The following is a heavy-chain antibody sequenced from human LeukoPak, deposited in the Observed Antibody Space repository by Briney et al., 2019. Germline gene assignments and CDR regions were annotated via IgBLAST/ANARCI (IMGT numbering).Heavy chain of an antibody. CDR1: GFTFSSYW. V-gene: IGHV3-7*01. D-gene: IGHD4-17*01. J-gene: IGHJ4*02. CDR2: IKQDGSEN. CDR3: ARAAHGDYAYDS. Sequence: GGSLRLSCAASGFTFSSYWMTWVRQAPGEGLEWVANIKQDGSENYNVDSVKGRFTISRDNSKSSLYLQMNSLRAEDTAVYYCARAAHGDYAYDSWGQGTLVTVSS.